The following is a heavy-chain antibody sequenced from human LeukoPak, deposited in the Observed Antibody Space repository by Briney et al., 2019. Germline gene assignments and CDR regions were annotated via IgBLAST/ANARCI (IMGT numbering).Heavy chain of an antibody. CDR2: IYSGGST. CDR1: GFTVSSNY. D-gene: IGHD1-26*01. J-gene: IGHJ6*03. Sequence: GGSLRLSCAASGFTVSSNYMSWVRQAPGKGLEWVSVIYSGGSTYYADSVKGRFTISRDNSKNTLYLQMNSLRAEDTAVYYCAREDSGSYGHYYYMDVWGKETTVTVSS. V-gene: IGHV3-66*02. CDR3: AREDSGSYGHYYYMDV.